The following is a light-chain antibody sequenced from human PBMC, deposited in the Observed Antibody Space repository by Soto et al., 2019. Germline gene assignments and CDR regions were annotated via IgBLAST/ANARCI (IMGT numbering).Light chain of an antibody. CDR1: QPIKTW. CDR3: QHYNSYSEA. CDR2: TAS. J-gene: IGKJ1*01. Sequence: DIQLTQSPASVSAAVGDRINISCRASQPIKTWLAWYQQKPGKGPKLLIYTASTLETGVPSRFSGSGSGTEFTLTISSLQPDDFATYYCQHYNSYSEAFGQGTKVELK. V-gene: IGKV1-5*01.